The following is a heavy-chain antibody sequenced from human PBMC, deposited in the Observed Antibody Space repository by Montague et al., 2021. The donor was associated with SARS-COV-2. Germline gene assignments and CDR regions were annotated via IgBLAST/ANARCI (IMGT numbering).Heavy chain of an antibody. V-gene: IGHV4-39*01. Sequence: SETLSLTCTVSGGSISSSSYYWGWIRQPPGKGLEWIGRIYYSGSTYYNPSLKSRVTISVDTSKNQFSLKLSSVTAADTAVYYCARQENSSGWFKPDAFDLWGQGTMVPVSS. CDR1: GGSISSSSYY. CDR2: IYYSGST. D-gene: IGHD6-19*01. J-gene: IGHJ3*01. CDR3: ARQENSSGWFKPDAFDL.